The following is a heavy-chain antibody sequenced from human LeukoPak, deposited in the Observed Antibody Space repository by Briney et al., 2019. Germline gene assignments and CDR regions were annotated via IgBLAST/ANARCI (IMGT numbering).Heavy chain of an antibody. CDR3: ATAETPSGSYGY. V-gene: IGHV1-69-2*01. Sequence: ASVKVSCKVSGYTFTDYYMHWVQQAPGKGREWMGLVDPEDGATIYAEKFQGRLTITAHTSTDTAYMELSSLRSEDTAVYYCATAETPSGSYGYWGQGTLVTVSS. CDR2: VDPEDGAT. D-gene: IGHD1-26*01. CDR1: GYTFTDYY. J-gene: IGHJ4*02.